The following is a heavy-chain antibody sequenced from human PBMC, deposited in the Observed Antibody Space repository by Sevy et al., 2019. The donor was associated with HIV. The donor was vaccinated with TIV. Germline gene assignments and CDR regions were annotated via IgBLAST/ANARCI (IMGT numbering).Heavy chain of an antibody. CDR2: IYYSGRT. D-gene: IGHD4-17*01. CDR3: ARNYGEYYSGRWNYYYGMDV. CDR1: GGSISSSSYY. Sequence: SETLSRTCTVSGGSISSSSYYWGWIRQPPGKGVEWIGSIYYSGRTYYNPSLKSRVTISVVTSKNQFSLKLSSVTAADTAVYYCARNYGEYYSGRWNYYYGMDVWGQGTTVTVSS. J-gene: IGHJ6*02. V-gene: IGHV4-39*01.